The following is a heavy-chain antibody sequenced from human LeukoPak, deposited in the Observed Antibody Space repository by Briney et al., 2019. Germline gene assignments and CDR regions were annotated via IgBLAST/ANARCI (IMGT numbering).Heavy chain of an antibody. J-gene: IGHJ5*02. D-gene: IGHD3-3*01. Sequence: NASETLSLTCAVYGGSFSGYYWSWIRQPPGKGLEWIGEINHSGSTNYNPSLKSRVTISVDTSKNQFSLKLSSVTAADTAVYYCARGVRDFWSGYYASANWFDPWGQGTLVTVSS. CDR2: INHSGST. CDR3: ARGVRDFWSGYYASANWFDP. CDR1: GGSFSGYY. V-gene: IGHV4-34*01.